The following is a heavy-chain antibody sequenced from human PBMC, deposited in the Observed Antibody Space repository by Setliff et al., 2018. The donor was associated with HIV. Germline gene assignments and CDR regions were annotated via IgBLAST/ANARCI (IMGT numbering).Heavy chain of an antibody. Sequence: SETLSLTCAVYGGSFSGYSWTWIRQSPGKGLEWIGEMNHSEHYYNPTLKSRVTISMDTSKNQFSLELSSVTAADTALYYCARHVDIVAPFDYWGQGSLVTVSS. CDR3: ARHVDIVAPFDY. V-gene: IGHV4-34*01. CDR1: GGSFSGYS. CDR2: MNHSEH. D-gene: IGHD5-12*01. J-gene: IGHJ4*02.